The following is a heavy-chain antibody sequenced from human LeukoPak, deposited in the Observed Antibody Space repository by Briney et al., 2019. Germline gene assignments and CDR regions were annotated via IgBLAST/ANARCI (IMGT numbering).Heavy chain of an antibody. V-gene: IGHV3-7*05. Sequence: LSGGSLRLSCAASGFTFSTYWMSWVRQAPGKGLEWVANLKMDGSVKYYVDSVKGRFAISRDNSKNTLFLQMNSLRAEDTAVYYCARLGAAADLDSFYGMDVWGHGATVTVSS. CDR1: GFTFSTYW. D-gene: IGHD6-13*01. CDR3: ARLGAAADLDSFYGMDV. J-gene: IGHJ6*02. CDR2: LKMDGSVK.